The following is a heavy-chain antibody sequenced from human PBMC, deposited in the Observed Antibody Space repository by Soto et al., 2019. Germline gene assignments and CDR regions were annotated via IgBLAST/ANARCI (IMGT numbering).Heavy chain of an antibody. CDR2: IKQDGSEK. CDR3: ARTYPSTARDFDC. Sequence: EVHLVESGGGLVQPGGSLRLSCAASGFTFSNYWMSWVRQAPGKVLEWVANIKQDGSEKHYVDSVKGRFTITRDSADNSLFLQMHHLRDDDTAVYYWARTYPSTARDFDCWGQGTLVTVS. D-gene: IGHD6-25*01. J-gene: IGHJ4*02. V-gene: IGHV3-7*05. CDR1: GFTFSNYW.